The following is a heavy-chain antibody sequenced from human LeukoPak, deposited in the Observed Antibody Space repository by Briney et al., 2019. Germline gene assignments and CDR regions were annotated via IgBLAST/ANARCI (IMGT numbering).Heavy chain of an antibody. CDR3: ARHPIGYCSGGSCRPFDY. V-gene: IGHV4-39*01. Sequence: PSETLPLTCTVSGGSISSSSYYWGWIRQPPGKGLEWIGSIYYSGSTYYNPSLKSRVTISVDTSKNQFSLKLSSVTAADTAVYYCARHPIGYCSGGSCRPFDYWGQGTLVTVSS. CDR2: IYYSGST. J-gene: IGHJ4*02. D-gene: IGHD2-15*01. CDR1: GGSISSSSYY.